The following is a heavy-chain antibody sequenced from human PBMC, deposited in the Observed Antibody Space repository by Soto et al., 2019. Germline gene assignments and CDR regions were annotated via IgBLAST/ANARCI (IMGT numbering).Heavy chain of an antibody. D-gene: IGHD6-19*01. Sequence: QVQLQQWGAGLLKPSETLSLTCAVSGGSFSAYFWNWIRQPPGKGLQWIGEINHSGSTNYNPSLKSRVTISVDTSKNHVSLKLSSVTAADTAVYYCARGQRIAVAGTDFDYWGQGTLVTVSS. CDR2: INHSGST. CDR1: GGSFSAYF. V-gene: IGHV4-34*01. CDR3: ARGQRIAVAGTDFDY. J-gene: IGHJ4*02.